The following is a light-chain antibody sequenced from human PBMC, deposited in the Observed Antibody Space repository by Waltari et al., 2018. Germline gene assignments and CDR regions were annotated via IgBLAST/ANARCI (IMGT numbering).Light chain of an antibody. CDR2: RIS. CDR1: QSLLHSNGKTY. CDR3: MQALQNPPT. Sequence: EIVMTQTPLSLSVTPGEPASISCRSSQSLLHSNGKTYLYWYVQKPGQPPRLLIYRISSRMSGVPDRFSGSGSDTDFTLKISRVEAEDVGVYSCMQALQNPPTFGPGTKLEI. V-gene: IGKV2-29*02. J-gene: IGKJ3*01.